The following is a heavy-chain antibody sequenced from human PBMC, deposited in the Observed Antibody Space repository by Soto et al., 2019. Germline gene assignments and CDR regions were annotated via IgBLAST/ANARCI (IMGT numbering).Heavy chain of an antibody. J-gene: IGHJ6*02. CDR3: ACPVVPAAMEYYGMDV. Sequence: SETLSLTCTVSGGSISSSSYYWGWIRQPPGKGLEWIGSIYYSGSTYYNPSLKSRVTISVDTSKNQFSLKLSSVTAADTAVYYCACPVVPAAMEYYGMDVWGQGTTVTVSS. D-gene: IGHD2-2*01. CDR2: IYYSGST. CDR1: GGSISSSSYY. V-gene: IGHV4-39*01.